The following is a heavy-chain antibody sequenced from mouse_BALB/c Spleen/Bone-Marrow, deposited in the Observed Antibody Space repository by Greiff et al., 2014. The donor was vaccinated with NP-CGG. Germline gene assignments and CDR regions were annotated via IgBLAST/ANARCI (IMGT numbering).Heavy chain of an antibody. CDR1: GFSLTNYG. J-gene: IGHJ4*01. CDR2: IWANGST. D-gene: IGHD1-2*01. CDR3: ARITTATGAMDY. V-gene: IGHV2-9*02. Sequence: ESGPGLVAPSQSLSITCTVSGFSLTNYGVHWVRQPPGKGLEWLGVIWANGSTNYNSALMSRLSISKDNPKSQVFFKMNSLQTDDTAMYYCARITTATGAMDYWGQGTSVTVSS.